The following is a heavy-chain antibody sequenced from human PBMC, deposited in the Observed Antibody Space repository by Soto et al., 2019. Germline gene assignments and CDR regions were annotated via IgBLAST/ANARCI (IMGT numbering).Heavy chain of an antibody. V-gene: IGHV3-30*04. CDR2: ISYEGSNK. J-gene: IGHJ6*02. CDR1: GFTLRSYA. Sequence: QVQLVESGGGVVQPGTSLRLSCAASGFTLRSYAMHWVRQAPGKGLEWVAVISYEGSNKYYADSVKGRFTLTRDNAKKTGDLQMNSLRVDDTASYYCARSPSYYGIDVWGQGTTVTVSS. CDR3: ARSPSYYGIDV.